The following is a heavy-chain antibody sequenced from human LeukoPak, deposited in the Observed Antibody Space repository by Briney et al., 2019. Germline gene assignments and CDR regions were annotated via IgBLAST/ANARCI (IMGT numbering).Heavy chain of an antibody. D-gene: IGHD6-6*01. J-gene: IGHJ4*02. Sequence: GGSLRLSCAASGFTFSSYWMHWVRQAPGKGLVWVSRIDSDGRSTSYADSVKGRFTISRDNAKNMLYLQMNSLRAEDTAVYYCAIDRPRYAFDYWGQGTLVTVSS. CDR2: IDSDGRST. CDR1: GFTFSSYW. V-gene: IGHV3-74*01. CDR3: AIDRPRYAFDY.